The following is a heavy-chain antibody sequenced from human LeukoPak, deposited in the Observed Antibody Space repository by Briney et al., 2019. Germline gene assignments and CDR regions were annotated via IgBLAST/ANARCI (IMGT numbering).Heavy chain of an antibody. CDR1: GYSISRAYY. V-gene: IGHV4-38-2*02. D-gene: IGHD1-26*01. CDR2: TYYSGST. J-gene: IGHJ4*02. Sequence: SETLSLTCTVSGYSISRAYYWGWIRQPPGKGLEWIGSTYYSGSTYYNPSLKSRVTISVDTSKNQFSLKLSSVTAADTAVYYCARDEGGATTGPFDYWGQGTLVTVSS. CDR3: ARDEGGATTGPFDY.